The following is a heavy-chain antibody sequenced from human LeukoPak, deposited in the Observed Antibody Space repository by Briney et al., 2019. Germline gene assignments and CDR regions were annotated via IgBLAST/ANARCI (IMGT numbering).Heavy chain of an antibody. D-gene: IGHD6-19*01. J-gene: IGHJ6*03. CDR2: ISSSSNYI. CDR1: GFTFSSCS. CDR3: AKLGSVAATLPEDYYMDV. Sequence: GGSLRLSCAASGFTFSSCSMNWVRQTPGKGLEWVSSISSSSNYIYYADSVKGRFTISRDNAKNSLYLQLNSLRAEDTAVYYCAKLGSVAATLPEDYYMDVWGKGTTVTVSS. V-gene: IGHV3-21*04.